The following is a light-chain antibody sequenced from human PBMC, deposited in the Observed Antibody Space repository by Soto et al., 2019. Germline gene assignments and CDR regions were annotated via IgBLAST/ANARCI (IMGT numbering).Light chain of an antibody. CDR1: QSISNY. CDR3: QQTYSTLPYT. CDR2: AAS. Sequence: DIQMTQSPSSLSASVGDRVIITCRASQSISNYLNWYQQKPGKAPKLLIYAASSLQSGVPSRFSGSGSGTDFTLTISSLQPEDFATYYCQQTYSTLPYTFGQGTKVEIK. V-gene: IGKV1-39*01. J-gene: IGKJ2*01.